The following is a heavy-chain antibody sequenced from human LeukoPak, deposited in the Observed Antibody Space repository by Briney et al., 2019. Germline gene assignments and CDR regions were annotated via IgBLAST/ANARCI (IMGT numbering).Heavy chain of an antibody. J-gene: IGHJ6*03. CDR3: ASFKVGTTSYYYYMDV. D-gene: IGHD1-7*01. V-gene: IGHV3-74*01. CDR1: GFTFSSYW. Sequence: GGSLGLSCAASGFTFSSYWMHWVRQAPGKGLVWVSRINTDGSSTTYADSVKGRFTISRDNAKNTLYLQMNSLRAEDTAVYYCASFKVGTTSYYYYMDVWGKGTTVTVSS. CDR2: INTDGSST.